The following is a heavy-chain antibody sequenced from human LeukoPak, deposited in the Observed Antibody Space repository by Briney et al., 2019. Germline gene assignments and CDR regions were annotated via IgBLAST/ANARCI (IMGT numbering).Heavy chain of an antibody. Sequence: GGSLRLSCAASGFTFSSYSMNWVRQAPGKGLEGVSYISSSSSTIYYADSVKGRFTISRDNAKNSLYLQMNSLRAEDTAVYYCARERQWGTLDSWGQGTLVTVSS. CDR3: ARERQWGTLDS. D-gene: IGHD6-19*01. V-gene: IGHV3-48*01. CDR2: ISSSSSTI. CDR1: GFTFSSYS. J-gene: IGHJ4*02.